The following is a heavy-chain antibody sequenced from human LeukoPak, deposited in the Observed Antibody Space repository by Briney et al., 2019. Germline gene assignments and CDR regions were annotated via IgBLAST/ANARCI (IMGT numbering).Heavy chain of an antibody. CDR3: ARAHNWKYGTFDY. J-gene: IGHJ4*02. D-gene: IGHD1-7*01. V-gene: IGHV3-21*05. Sequence: PVQPLDSPSVVSSSSSYIYYADSVKGRFTISRDNAKNSLYLQMNSLRVEDTAVYYCARAHNWKYGTFDYWGQGNLVTVSS. CDR2: VSSSSSYI.